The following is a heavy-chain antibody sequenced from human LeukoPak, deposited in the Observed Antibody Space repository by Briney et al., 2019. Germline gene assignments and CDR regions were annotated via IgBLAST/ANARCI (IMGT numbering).Heavy chain of an antibody. CDR3: ARGRYYLDSSGYPSDY. Sequence: GGSLRLSCVASGFTFSSYALHWVRQAPGKGLEYVSAISSNGGSTYYANSVKGRFTISRDDSKNTLSLQMGSLRAEDMAVYYCARGRYYLDSSGYPSDYWGQGTLVTVSS. D-gene: IGHD3-22*01. CDR1: GFTFSSYA. CDR2: ISSNGGST. V-gene: IGHV3-64*01. J-gene: IGHJ4*02.